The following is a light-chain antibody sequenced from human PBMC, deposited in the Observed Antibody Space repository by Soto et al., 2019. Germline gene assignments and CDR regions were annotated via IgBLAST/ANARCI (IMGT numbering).Light chain of an antibody. CDR1: QAISSS. CDR3: QHLNDYRYT. CDR2: AAS. J-gene: IGKJ2*01. V-gene: IGKV1-9*01. Sequence: DIQLTQSPSFLSASVGDRVTITCRASQAISSSLAWYQHNPGKAPKLLIYAASTLQNGVPSSFSGSGSGTEFTLTNSSLQPEYFATYYCQHLNDYRYTFGQGTKVEIK.